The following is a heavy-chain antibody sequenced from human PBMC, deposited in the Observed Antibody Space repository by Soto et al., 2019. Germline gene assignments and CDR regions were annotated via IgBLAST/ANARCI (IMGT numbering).Heavy chain of an antibody. CDR1: GFTFNSYL. J-gene: IGHJ4*02. D-gene: IGHD3-22*01. CDR3: ARDSGGYYYDSSGYYFDY. V-gene: IGHV3-7*05. CDR2: KKQDGSEK. Sequence: PGGSLRLSCAASGFTFNSYLKSWGRQAPWKGLWWVEKKKQDGSEKYYVDFQNGRFTISRDNAKNSLYLQMNSLRAEDTAVYYCARDSGGYYYDSSGYYFDYWGQGTLVTVSS.